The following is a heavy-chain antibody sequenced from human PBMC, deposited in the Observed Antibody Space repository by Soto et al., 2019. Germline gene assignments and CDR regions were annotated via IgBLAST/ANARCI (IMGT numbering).Heavy chain of an antibody. CDR1: GYTFTTYD. D-gene: IGHD6-25*01. CDR3: ARRKERSGPHYFDY. Sequence: ASVEVSCKASGYTFTTYDIHWVRRAPGQGLEWMGWMSPHNGNTGFAQKFRDRVTIARNTSISTAYKELSGLRSEDTAVYYCARRKERSGPHYFDYWGQGTLVTVSS. CDR2: MSPHNGNT. V-gene: IGHV1-8*01. J-gene: IGHJ4*02.